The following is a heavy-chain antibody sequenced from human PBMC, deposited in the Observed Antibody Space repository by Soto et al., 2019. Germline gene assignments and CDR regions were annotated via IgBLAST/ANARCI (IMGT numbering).Heavy chain of an antibody. CDR1: GFTFNIYW. CDR3: ARDNWNSY. Sequence: GGSLRLSCAASGFTFNIYWMHWVRQAPGKGLEWVSHIDNDGSATTYADSVKGRFTISRDDAKNTLFLQMNTLRVDDTAVYYCARDNWNSYWGQGTLVTVSS. V-gene: IGHV3-74*01. D-gene: IGHD1-1*01. J-gene: IGHJ4*02. CDR2: IDNDGSAT.